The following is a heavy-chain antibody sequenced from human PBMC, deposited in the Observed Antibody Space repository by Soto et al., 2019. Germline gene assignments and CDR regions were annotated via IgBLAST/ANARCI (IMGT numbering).Heavy chain of an antibody. CDR2: IYPGDSDT. CDR3: ARLSFYDFWSGYSGYYGMDV. CDR1: GYSFTSYW. V-gene: IGHV5-51*01. D-gene: IGHD3-3*01. J-gene: IGHJ6*02. Sequence: LGESLKISCKGSGYSFTSYWIGWVRQMPGKGLEWMGIIYPGDSDTRYSPSFQGQVTISADKSISTAYLQWSSLKASDTAMYYCARLSFYDFWSGYSGYYGMDVWGQGTTVTVSS.